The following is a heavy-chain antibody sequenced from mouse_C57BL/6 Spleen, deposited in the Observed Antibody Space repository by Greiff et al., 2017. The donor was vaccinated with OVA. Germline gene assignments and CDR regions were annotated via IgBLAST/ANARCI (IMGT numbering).Heavy chain of an antibody. V-gene: IGHV1-61*01. Sequence: QVQLKQPGAELVRPGSSVKLSCKASGYTFTSSWMDWVKQRPGQGLEWIGNIYPSDSETHYNQKFKDKATLTVDKSSSTAYMQLSSLTSEDSAVYYCARWGDYDNVPDWYFDVWGTGTTVTVSS. CDR2: IYPSDSET. D-gene: IGHD2-4*01. CDR1: GYTFTSSW. J-gene: IGHJ1*03. CDR3: ARWGDYDNVPDWYFDV.